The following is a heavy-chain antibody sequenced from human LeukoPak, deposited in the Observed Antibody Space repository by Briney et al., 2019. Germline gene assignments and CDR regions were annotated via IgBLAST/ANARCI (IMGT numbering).Heavy chain of an antibody. CDR1: GGSISSSSYY. Sequence: SETLSLTCTVSGGSISSSSYYWGWIRQPPGTGLEWIGSIYYSGSTYYNPSLKSRVTISVDTSKNQFSLKLSSVTAADTAVYYCARVAQRGRGYSYGSSNWFDPWGQGTLVTVSS. CDR3: ARVAQRGRGYSYGSSNWFDP. J-gene: IGHJ5*02. V-gene: IGHV4-39*07. D-gene: IGHD5-18*01. CDR2: IYYSGST.